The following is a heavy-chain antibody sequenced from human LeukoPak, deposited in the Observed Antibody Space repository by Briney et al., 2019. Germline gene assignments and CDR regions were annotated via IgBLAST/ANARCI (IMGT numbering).Heavy chain of an antibody. CDR3: ARDFLGYCTTTSCYDVVFDY. D-gene: IGHD2-2*01. J-gene: IGHJ4*02. CDR1: GDTFTDYY. V-gene: IGHV1-2*02. Sequence: GASVKVSCKASGDTFTDYYMHWVRQAPGQGLEWMGWINPKSGGTNYAQNFQGRVTMTRDTSISIAYMELRSLRSDDTAVYYCARDFLGYCTTTSCYDVVFDYWGQGTLATVSS. CDR2: INPKSGGT.